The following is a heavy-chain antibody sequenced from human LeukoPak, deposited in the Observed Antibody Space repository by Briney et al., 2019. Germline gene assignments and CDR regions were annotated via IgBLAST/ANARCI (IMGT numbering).Heavy chain of an antibody. J-gene: IGHJ4*02. CDR2: ISSSSSYI. D-gene: IGHD2/OR15-2a*01. CDR3: ARGEYYFDY. V-gene: IGHV3-21*01. CDR1: GFAFDKYA. Sequence: GGSLRLSCSAFGFAFDKYAMNWVRQAPGKGLEWVSSISSSSSYIYYADSVKGRFTISRDNAKNSLYLQMNSLRAEDTAVYYCARGEYYFDYWGQGTLVTVSS.